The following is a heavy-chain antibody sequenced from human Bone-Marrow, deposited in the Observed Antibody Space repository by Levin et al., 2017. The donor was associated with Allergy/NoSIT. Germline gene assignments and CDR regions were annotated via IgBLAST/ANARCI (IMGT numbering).Heavy chain of an antibody. CDR2: ISGSGQIT. V-gene: IGHV3-23*01. J-gene: IGHJ4*02. Sequence: GGSLRLSCVASGFTSSAYAMTWVRQAPGKGLEWVSSISGSGQITYYTDSVKGRFTVSRDNSKNTLYVEMHSLRAEDTAIYYCAKASVTVAAFGHFDYWGQGALVTVSS. CDR3: AKASVTVAAFGHFDY. D-gene: IGHD2-15*01. CDR1: GFTSSAYA.